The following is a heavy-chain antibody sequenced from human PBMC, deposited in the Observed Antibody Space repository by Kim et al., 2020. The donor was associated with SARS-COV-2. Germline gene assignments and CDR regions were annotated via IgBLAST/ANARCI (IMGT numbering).Heavy chain of an antibody. Sequence: GGSLRLSCAASGFTFSSYAMSWVRQAPGKGLEWVSAISGSGGSTYYADSVKGRFTISRDNSKNTLYLQMNSLRAEDTAVYYCAKDGPIVVVVAATPWAFDIWGQGTMVTVSS. D-gene: IGHD2-15*01. CDR2: ISGSGGST. CDR3: AKDGPIVVVVAATPWAFDI. V-gene: IGHV3-23*01. J-gene: IGHJ3*02. CDR1: GFTFSSYA.